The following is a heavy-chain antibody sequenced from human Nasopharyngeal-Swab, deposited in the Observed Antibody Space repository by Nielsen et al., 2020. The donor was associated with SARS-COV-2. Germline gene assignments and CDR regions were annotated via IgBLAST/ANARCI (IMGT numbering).Heavy chain of an antibody. V-gene: IGHV3-9*01. CDR3: AKDHDGSSSGYYYYYGMDV. Sequence: GGSLRLSCAAPGFTFDDYAMHWVRQAPGKGLEWVSGISWNSGSIGYADSVKGRFTISRDNAKNSLYLQMNSLRAEDTALYYCAKDHDGSSSGYYYYYGMDVWGQGTTVTVSS. CDR1: GFTFDDYA. D-gene: IGHD6-6*01. J-gene: IGHJ6*02. CDR2: ISWNSGSI.